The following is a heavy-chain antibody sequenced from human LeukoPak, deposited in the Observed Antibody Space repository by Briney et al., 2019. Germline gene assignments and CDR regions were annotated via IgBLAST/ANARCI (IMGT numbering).Heavy chain of an antibody. CDR3: ATVVPIVATMGEFDY. Sequence: ASVKVSCKVSGYTLTELSMHWVRQAPGKGLEWMGGFDPEDGETIYAQKFQGRVTMTEDTPTDTAYMELSSLRSEDTAVYYCATVVPIVATMGEFDYWGQGTLVTVSS. CDR1: GYTLTELS. D-gene: IGHD5-12*01. V-gene: IGHV1-24*01. J-gene: IGHJ4*02. CDR2: FDPEDGET.